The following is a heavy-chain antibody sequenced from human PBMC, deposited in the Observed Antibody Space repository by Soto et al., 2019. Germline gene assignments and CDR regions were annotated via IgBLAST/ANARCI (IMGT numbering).Heavy chain of an antibody. Sequence: ASVKVSCKASGYTFTSYAMHWVRQAPGQRLEWMGWINAGNGKTKYSQKLQGRDNITRDTSASTAYMELSSLRSEDTAVYYCARDPSYYGMDVWGQGTTVTVSS. V-gene: IGHV1-3*01. CDR2: INAGNGKT. CDR1: GYTFTSYA. J-gene: IGHJ6*02. CDR3: ARDPSYYGMDV.